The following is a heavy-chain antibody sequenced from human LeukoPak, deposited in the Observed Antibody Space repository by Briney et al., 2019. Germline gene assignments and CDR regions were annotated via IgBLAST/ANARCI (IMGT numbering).Heavy chain of an antibody. CDR1: GFTFSKYS. CDR2: ASSTGNYI. V-gene: IGHV3-21*01. Sequence: GGSLRLSCAVSGFTFSKYSMNWVRQAPGKGLEWVASASSTGNYIYYADSVKGRFTISRDSGKDSLFLQMNNLRADDTAVYYCARSRQLATQVTFYYGMDVWGQGTTVTVSS. D-gene: IGHD2-2*01. J-gene: IGHJ6*02. CDR3: ARSRQLATQVTFYYGMDV.